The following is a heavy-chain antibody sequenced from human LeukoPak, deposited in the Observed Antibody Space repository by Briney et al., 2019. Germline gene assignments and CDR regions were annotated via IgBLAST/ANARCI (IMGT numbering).Heavy chain of an antibody. Sequence: ASVKVSCKASGYTFTGYYMHWVRQAPGQGLEWMGWINPNSGGTSYAQKFQGRVTMTRDMSTSTVYMELSSLRSEDTAVYYCARDRKLLWFGESNFDYWGQGTLVTVSS. J-gene: IGHJ4*02. CDR3: ARDRKLLWFGESNFDY. D-gene: IGHD3-10*01. CDR1: GYTFTGYY. V-gene: IGHV1-2*02. CDR2: INPNSGGT.